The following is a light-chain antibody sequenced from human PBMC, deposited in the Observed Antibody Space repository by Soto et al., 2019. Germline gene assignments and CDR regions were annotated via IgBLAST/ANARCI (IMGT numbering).Light chain of an antibody. CDR1: QSISSW. CDR2: KAS. V-gene: IGKV1-5*03. Sequence: DFQMTQSPSTLSASVGDRVTITCRASQSISSWLAWYQQKPGKAPKLLVYKASSLQSGVPSRFSGSGSGTEFTFTISGLQPDDFATYYCQQYHSFPLTFGGGTKVEIK. J-gene: IGKJ4*01. CDR3: QQYHSFPLT.